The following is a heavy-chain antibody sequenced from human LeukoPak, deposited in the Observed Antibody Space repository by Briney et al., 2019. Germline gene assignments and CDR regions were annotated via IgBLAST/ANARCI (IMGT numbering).Heavy chain of an antibody. J-gene: IGHJ4*02. CDR3: ARDIEQQGGLDY. V-gene: IGHV4-4*07. CDR2: IYTSGST. Sequence: KPPETLCLTCTVSGGSISSYYWSWIRQPAGKGLEWIGRIYTSGSTNYNPSLKSRVTISVDKSKNQFSLKLSSVTAADTAVYYCARDIEQQGGLDYWGQGTLVTVSS. CDR1: GGSISSYY. D-gene: IGHD6-13*01.